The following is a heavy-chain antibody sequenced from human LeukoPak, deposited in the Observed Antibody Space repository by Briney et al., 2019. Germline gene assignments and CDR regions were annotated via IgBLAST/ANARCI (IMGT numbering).Heavy chain of an antibody. J-gene: IGHJ4*02. V-gene: IGHV4-34*01. CDR3: ASGYYDFWSGYRGYFDY. D-gene: IGHD3-3*01. CDR1: GGSFSGYY. Sequence: PSETLSLTCAVYGGSFSGYYWSWIRQPPAKGLEWIGEINHSGSTNYNPSLKSRVTISVDTSKNQFSLKLSSVTAADTAVYYCASGYYDFWSGYRGYFDYWGQGTLVTVSS. CDR2: INHSGST.